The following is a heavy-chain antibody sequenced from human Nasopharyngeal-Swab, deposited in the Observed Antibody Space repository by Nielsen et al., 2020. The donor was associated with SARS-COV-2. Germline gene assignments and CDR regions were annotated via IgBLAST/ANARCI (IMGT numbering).Heavy chain of an antibody. CDR3: ARGYCSGGSCSFDY. CDR1: GGSISSSNW. Sequence: SETLSLTCAVSGGSISSSNWWCWVRQPPGKGLEWIGEIYHSGSTNYNPSLKSRVTISVDKSKNQFSLKLSSVTAADTAVYYCARGYCSGGSCSFDYWGQGTLVTVSS. D-gene: IGHD2-15*01. V-gene: IGHV4-4*02. CDR2: IYHSGST. J-gene: IGHJ4*02.